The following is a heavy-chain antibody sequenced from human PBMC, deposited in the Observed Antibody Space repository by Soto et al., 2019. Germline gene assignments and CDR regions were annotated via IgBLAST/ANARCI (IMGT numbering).Heavy chain of an antibody. Sequence: PSETLSLTCAVYGGSFSGYYWSWIRQPPGKGLEWIGYIYYTGLSNSNPSLNSRVTMSVDTSKDQFSLKLSSVTAADTAVYYCARVFSDSSSFFDPWGQGTLVTVSS. J-gene: IGHJ5*02. CDR1: GGSFSGYY. D-gene: IGHD6-13*01. V-gene: IGHV4-34*01. CDR2: IYYTGLS. CDR3: ARVFSDSSSFFDP.